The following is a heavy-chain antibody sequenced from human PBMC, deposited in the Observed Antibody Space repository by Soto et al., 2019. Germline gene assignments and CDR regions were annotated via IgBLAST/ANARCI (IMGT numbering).Heavy chain of an antibody. CDR2: ISYDGSNK. CDR3: AKGGRAYCGGDCRYYFDY. CDR1: RFTFSGYG. V-gene: IGHV3-30*18. J-gene: IGHJ4*02. Sequence: QVQLVESGGGVVQPGRSLRLSCAASRFTFSGYGMHWVRQALGKGLEWVAVISYDGSNKFYADSVKGRFTISRDNSKNTLYLQMNSLRAEDTAVYYCAKGGRAYCGGDCRYYFDYWGQGTLVTVSS. D-gene: IGHD2-21*02.